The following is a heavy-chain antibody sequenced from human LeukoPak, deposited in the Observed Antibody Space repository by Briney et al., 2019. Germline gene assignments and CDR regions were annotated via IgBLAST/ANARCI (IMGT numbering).Heavy chain of an antibody. CDR1: GGSISSGGYY. Sequence: SQTLSLTCTVSGGSISSGGYYWSWIRQHPGQGLEWIGYIYYSGSTYYNPSLKSQVTISVDTSKNQFSLKLSSVTAADTAVYYCARVGYYDSSGYVWGQGTLVTVSS. J-gene: IGHJ4*02. CDR2: IYYSGST. CDR3: ARVGYYDSSGYV. V-gene: IGHV4-31*01. D-gene: IGHD3-22*01.